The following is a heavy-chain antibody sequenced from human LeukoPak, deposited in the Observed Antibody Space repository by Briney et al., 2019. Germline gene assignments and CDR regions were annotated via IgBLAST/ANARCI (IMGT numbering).Heavy chain of an antibody. Sequence: ASVKVSCKASGYTFTGYSIHWVRQAPRQGLEWMGWISAYNGNTNYAQKLQGRVTMTTDTSTSTAYMELRSLRSDDTAVYYCARDPNLYGSGRIDYWGQGTLVTVSS. CDR2: ISAYNGNT. J-gene: IGHJ4*02. V-gene: IGHV1-18*04. D-gene: IGHD3-10*01. CDR1: GYTFTGYS. CDR3: ARDPNLYGSGRIDY.